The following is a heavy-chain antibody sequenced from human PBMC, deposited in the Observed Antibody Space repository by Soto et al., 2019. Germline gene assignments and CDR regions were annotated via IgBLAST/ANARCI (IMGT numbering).Heavy chain of an antibody. J-gene: IGHJ6*02. CDR3: ARATEFGCYYGMDV. V-gene: IGHV1-69*12. Sequence: QVQLVQSGAEVKKPGSSVKVSCKASGGTFSRYGISWVRQAPGQGLEWMGGIIPIFGTANYAQKFQGRVTITADESTSTAYMELSRLRSEDTAVYYCARATEFGCYYGMDVWGQGTTVTVSS. CDR2: IIPIFGTA. D-gene: IGHD3-3*01. CDR1: GGTFSRYG.